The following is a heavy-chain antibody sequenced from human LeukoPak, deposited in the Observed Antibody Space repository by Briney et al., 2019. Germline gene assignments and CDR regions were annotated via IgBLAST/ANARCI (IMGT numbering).Heavy chain of an antibody. J-gene: IGHJ4*02. CDR2: INHSGST. CDR3: ARGGDITMIVVETQEGYYFDY. V-gene: IGHV4-34*01. Sequence: PSETLSLTCAVYGGSFSGYYWSWIRQPPVKGLEWIGEINHSGSTNYNPSLKSRVTISVDTSKNQFSLKLSSVTAADTAVYYCARGGDITMIVVETQEGYYFDYWGQGTLVTVSS. CDR1: GGSFSGYY. D-gene: IGHD3-22*01.